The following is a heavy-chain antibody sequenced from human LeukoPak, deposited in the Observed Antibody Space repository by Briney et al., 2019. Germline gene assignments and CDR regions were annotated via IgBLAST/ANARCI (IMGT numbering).Heavy chain of an antibody. Sequence: ASVKVSCKASGGTFSSYAISWVRQAPGQGLEWMGGIIPIFGTANYAQKFQGRVTITADKSASTAYMELSSLRSEDTAVYYCARAAGYSSSSNWFDPWGQGTLVTVSS. D-gene: IGHD6-13*01. CDR2: IIPIFGTA. V-gene: IGHV1-69*06. J-gene: IGHJ5*02. CDR3: ARAAGYSSSSNWFDP. CDR1: GGTFSSYA.